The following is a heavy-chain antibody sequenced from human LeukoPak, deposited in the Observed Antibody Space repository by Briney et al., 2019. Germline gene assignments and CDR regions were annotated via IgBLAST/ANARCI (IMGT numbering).Heavy chain of an antibody. Sequence: GGSLRLSCAASGFTFSSYSMNWVRRAPGKGLEWVSSISSSSSYIYYADSVKGRFTISRDNAKNPLYLQMNSLRAEDTAVYYCASPSSGYRFYWGQGTLVTVSS. D-gene: IGHD3-22*01. CDR2: ISSSSSYI. J-gene: IGHJ4*02. CDR1: GFTFSSYS. CDR3: ASPSSGYRFY. V-gene: IGHV3-21*01.